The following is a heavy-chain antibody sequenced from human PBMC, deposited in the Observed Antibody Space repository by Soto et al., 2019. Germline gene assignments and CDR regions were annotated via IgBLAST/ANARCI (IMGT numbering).Heavy chain of an antibody. CDR2: FDPEDGET. D-gene: IGHD3-10*01. V-gene: IGHV1-24*01. CDR3: ATSHGSGTHGAFDI. Sequence: ASVKVSCKVSGYTLTELSMHWVRQAPGKGLEWMGGFDPEDGETIYAQKFQGRVTMTEDTSTDTAYMELSSLRSEDTAVYCGATSHGSGTHGAFDIWGQGTMVTVSS. CDR1: GYTLTELS. J-gene: IGHJ3*02.